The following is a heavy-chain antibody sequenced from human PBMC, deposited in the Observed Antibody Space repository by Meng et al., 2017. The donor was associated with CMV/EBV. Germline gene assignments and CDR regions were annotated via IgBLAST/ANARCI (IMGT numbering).Heavy chain of an antibody. CDR3: ARTYYYGAG. D-gene: IGHD3-10*01. V-gene: IGHV3-21*01. J-gene: IGHJ4*02. CDR2: IRSSSSYI. CDR1: GFTFSSYS. Sequence: GESLKISCAASGFTFSSYSMNWARQAPGKGLEWVSSIRSSSSYIYYADSVKGRFTISRDNTKNSLYLQMNSLRAEDTAVYYCARTYYYGAGRGQGTLVTVSS.